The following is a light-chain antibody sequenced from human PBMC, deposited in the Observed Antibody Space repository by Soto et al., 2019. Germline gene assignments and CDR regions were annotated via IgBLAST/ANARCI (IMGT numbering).Light chain of an antibody. CDR3: QHYNSYSEA. J-gene: IGKJ1*01. Sequence: DFQMTQSPSTLSGSVGDRVTITCRASQTISIWLAWYQQKPGKAPKLLIYKASTLKSGVPSRFSGSGSGTEFTLTISSLQPDDFATYYCQHYNSYSEAFGQGTKVDI. CDR1: QTISIW. CDR2: KAS. V-gene: IGKV1-5*03.